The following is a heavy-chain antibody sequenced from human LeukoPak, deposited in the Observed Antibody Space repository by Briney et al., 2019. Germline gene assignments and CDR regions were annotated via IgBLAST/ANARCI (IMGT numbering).Heavy chain of an antibody. J-gene: IGHJ4*02. CDR3: ARPDDSESFYRANHY. D-gene: IGHD3-10*01. CDR2: ISNDGDNK. CDR1: GFSFNFYP. V-gene: IGHV3-30*04. Sequence: GGSLTLSCAASGFSFNFYPMHWIRQAPGKGLERVAVISNDGDNKYYADSVKGRFTISRENSNNTLSLQMNGLRVEDTAVYYCARPDDSESFYRANHYWGRGTLVTVS.